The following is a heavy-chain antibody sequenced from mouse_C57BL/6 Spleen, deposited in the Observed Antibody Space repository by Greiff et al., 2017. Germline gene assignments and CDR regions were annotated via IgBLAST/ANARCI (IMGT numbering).Heavy chain of an antibody. V-gene: IGHV1-82*01. CDR3: ARTYYSNYDYAMDY. D-gene: IGHD2-5*01. CDR1: GYAFSSSW. Sequence: VQLQQSGPELVKPGASVKISCKASGYAFSSSWMNWVKQRPGKGLEWIGRIYPGDGDTNYNGKFKGKATLTADKSSSTAYMQLRSLTSEDSAVYFCARTYYSNYDYAMDYWGQGTSVTVSS. CDR2: IYPGDGDT. J-gene: IGHJ4*01.